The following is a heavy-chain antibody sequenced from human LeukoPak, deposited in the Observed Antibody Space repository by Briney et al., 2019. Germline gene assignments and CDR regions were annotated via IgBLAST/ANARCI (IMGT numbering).Heavy chain of an antibody. J-gene: IGHJ5*02. CDR2: IYYSGST. D-gene: IGHD6-13*01. CDR3: ARVVWLGAAAGQLNWFDP. CDR1: GGSISSGCYY. V-gene: IGHV4-31*03. Sequence: SETLSLTCTVSGGSISSGCYYWSWIRQHPGKGLEWIGYIYYSGSTYYNPSLKSRVTISVDTSKNQFSLKLSSVTAADTAVYYCARVVWLGAAAGQLNWFDPWGQGTLVTVSS.